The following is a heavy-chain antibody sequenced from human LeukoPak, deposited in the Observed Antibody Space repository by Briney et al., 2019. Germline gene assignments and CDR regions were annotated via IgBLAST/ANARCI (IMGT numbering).Heavy chain of an antibody. CDR2: ISSSGGYI. Sequence: PGGSLRLSCAASRFTFSSYSMNWVRQAPGKGLEWVSSISSSGGYIYYADSVKGRFTISRDNAKNSLYLQMNSLRAEDTALYYCARGDSGWFLAFDYWGQGTLVTVSS. V-gene: IGHV3-21*04. J-gene: IGHJ4*02. CDR1: RFTFSSYS. CDR3: ARGDSGWFLAFDY. D-gene: IGHD6-19*01.